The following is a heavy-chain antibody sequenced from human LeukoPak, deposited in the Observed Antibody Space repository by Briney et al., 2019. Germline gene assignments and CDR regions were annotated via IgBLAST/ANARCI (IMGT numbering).Heavy chain of an antibody. CDR3: ARGLKRGYSYGPNLGY. CDR1: GYTFTSYD. Sequence: GAPVKVSCKASGYTFTSYDINWVRQATGQGLEWMGWMNPNSGSTGYAQKFQGRVTMTRNTSISTAYMELSSLRSEDTAVYYCARGLKRGYSYGPNLGYWGQGTLVTVSS. CDR2: MNPNSGST. D-gene: IGHD5-18*01. V-gene: IGHV1-8*01. J-gene: IGHJ4*02.